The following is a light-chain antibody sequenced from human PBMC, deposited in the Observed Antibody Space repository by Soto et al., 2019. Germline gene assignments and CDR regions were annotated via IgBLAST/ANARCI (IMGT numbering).Light chain of an antibody. CDR2: EVS. J-gene: IGLJ2*01. CDR3: SSYGGSNTVV. Sequence: QSALTQPPSASGSPGQSVTISCTGSSSDVGGYNYVSWYQQHPGKAPKLMIYEVSKRPSGVPDRLSGSKSGNTASLTVSGLQAAEEDDYYCSSYGGSNTVVFGGGTKLTVL. V-gene: IGLV2-8*01. CDR1: SSDVGGYNY.